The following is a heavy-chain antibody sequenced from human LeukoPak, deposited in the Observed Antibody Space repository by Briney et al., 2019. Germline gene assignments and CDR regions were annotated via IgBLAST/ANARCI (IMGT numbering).Heavy chain of an antibody. V-gene: IGHV3-21*01. J-gene: IGHJ4*02. Sequence: GGSLRLSCAASGFTFSSYSMNWVRQAPGKGLEWVSSISSSSSYIYYADSLKGRFTISRDNAKNSLYLQMNSLRAEDTAVYYCARVYVAAAGPRRGFFDYWGQGTLVTVSS. CDR2: ISSSSSYI. CDR1: GFTFSSYS. CDR3: ARVYVAAAGPRRGFFDY. D-gene: IGHD6-13*01.